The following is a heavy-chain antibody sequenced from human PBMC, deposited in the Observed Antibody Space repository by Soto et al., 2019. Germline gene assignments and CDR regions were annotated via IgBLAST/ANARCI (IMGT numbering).Heavy chain of an antibody. CDR2: INNRGSHT. Sequence: EVQLLESGGGLVQPGGSLRLSCAASGFAFSTYALTWVRQAPGKGLEWVSGINNRGSHTYYADSVKGRCTISRDNFNNILYLQMNSLRAEDTAVYYCATGVLLDRLRFGFDSWGQGTLVTVSS. D-gene: IGHD1-26*01. J-gene: IGHJ4*02. V-gene: IGHV3-23*01. CDR1: GFAFSTYA. CDR3: ATGVLLDRLRFGFDS.